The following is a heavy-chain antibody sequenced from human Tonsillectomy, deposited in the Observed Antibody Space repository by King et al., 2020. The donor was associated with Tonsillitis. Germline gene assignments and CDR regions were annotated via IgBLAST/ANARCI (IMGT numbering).Heavy chain of an antibody. V-gene: IGHV3-74*01. CDR3: SPLDAVHYCSDV. CDR2: INSDGKST. J-gene: IGHJ6*02. D-gene: IGHD1-1*01. CDR1: GFSFSSHW. Sequence: VQLVESGGGLVQPGGSLRLSCAASGFSFSSHWMHWVRQAPGKGLVWVSRINSDGKSTSYVDSVKGRFTISRDNAKNTLYLEMNSLRAADTAVYYCSPLDAVHYCSDVGSQGTTVSVPS.